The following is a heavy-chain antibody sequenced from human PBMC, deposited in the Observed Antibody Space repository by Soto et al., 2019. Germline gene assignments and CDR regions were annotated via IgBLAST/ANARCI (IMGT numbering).Heavy chain of an antibody. CDR2: IWYDGSNK. CDR3: ASSDTAMVWGLGY. CDR1: GFTFSSYG. D-gene: IGHD5-18*01. V-gene: IGHV3-33*01. Sequence: QVQLVESGGGVVQPGRSLRLSCAASGFTFSSYGMHWVRQAPGKGLEWVAVIWYDGSNKYYADSVKGRFTISRDNSKNTRYLQMNSLRAEDTAVYYCASSDTAMVWGLGYWGQGTLVTVSS. J-gene: IGHJ4*02.